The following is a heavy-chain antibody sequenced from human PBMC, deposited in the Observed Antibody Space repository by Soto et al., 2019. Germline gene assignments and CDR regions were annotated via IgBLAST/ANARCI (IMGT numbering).Heavy chain of an antibody. CDR1: GFTVSSNY. V-gene: IGHV3-53*04. CDR3: ARLAVAGPLFSFDY. D-gene: IGHD6-19*01. J-gene: IGHJ4*02. CDR2: IYSGGST. Sequence: EVPLVESGGGLVQPGGSLRLSCAASGFTVSSNYMSWVRQAPGKGLEWVSVIYSGGSTYYADSVKGRFTISRHNSKNTLYLQMNSLRAEDTAVYYCARLAVAGPLFSFDYWGQGTLVTVSS.